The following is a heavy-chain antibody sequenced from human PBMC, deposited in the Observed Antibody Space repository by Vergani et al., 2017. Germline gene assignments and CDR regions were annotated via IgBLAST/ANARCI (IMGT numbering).Heavy chain of an antibody. CDR3: ARGDYGILTGYRY. J-gene: IGHJ4*02. CDR1: GYTFSNYH. D-gene: IGHD3-9*01. V-gene: IGHV1-46*03. Sequence: QVQVVQSGAAVKKSGASVKVSCKTSGYTFSNYHMHWVRQAPGQGLEWMGIINPSGGHTNYAQKFQGRVTMTRDTSTSTVYMELSSLRSEDTAIYYCARGDYGILTGYRYWGQGTLVTVSA. CDR2: INPSGGHT.